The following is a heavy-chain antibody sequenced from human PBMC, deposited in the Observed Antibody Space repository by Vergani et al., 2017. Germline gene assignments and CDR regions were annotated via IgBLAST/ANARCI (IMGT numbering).Heavy chain of an antibody. Sequence: QVQLQESGPGLVKPSGTLSLTCAVSGGSTSSSNWWSWVRQPPGKGLEWSGEIYHSGSTNYNPSLKSRVTISVAKSKNQFSLKLSSLTAADTAVYYCSSARGLGYCSGGSCYSGGAFDFWGQGTMVTVSS. CDR3: SSARGLGYCSGGSCYSGGAFDF. CDR2: IYHSGST. D-gene: IGHD2-15*01. J-gene: IGHJ3*01. CDR1: GGSTSSSNW. V-gene: IGHV4-4*02.